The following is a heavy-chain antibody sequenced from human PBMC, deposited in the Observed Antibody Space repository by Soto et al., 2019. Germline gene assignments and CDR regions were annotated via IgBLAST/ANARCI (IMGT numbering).Heavy chain of an antibody. CDR3: ACRPADYGDYGYFDY. Sequence: ASDTLSLTCAVSGGSISSINWWSWVRQPPGKGLEWIGEIYHSGSTNYNPSLKSRVTISVDKSKDQFSLKLSSVTAADTAVYYCACRPADYGDYGYFDYWGQGTLVTVSS. CDR2: IYHSGST. V-gene: IGHV4-4*02. J-gene: IGHJ4*02. CDR1: GGSISSINW. D-gene: IGHD4-17*01.